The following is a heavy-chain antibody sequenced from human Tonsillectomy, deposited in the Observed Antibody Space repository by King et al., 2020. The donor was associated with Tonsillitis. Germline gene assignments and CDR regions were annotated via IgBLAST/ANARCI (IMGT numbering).Heavy chain of an antibody. CDR2: IVVGSGNT. CDR1: GFTFTSSA. J-gene: IGHJ4*02. V-gene: IGHV1-58*02. D-gene: IGHD5-12*01. Sequence: LQLVQSGPEVKKPGTSVKVSCKASGFTFTSSAMQWVRQARGQRLEWIGWIVVGSGNTNYAQKFQERVTITRDMSTSTAYMELRSLRSEATAVYYCAASRVATTPTGPSDYWGQGTLVTVSS. CDR3: AASRVATTPTGPSDY.